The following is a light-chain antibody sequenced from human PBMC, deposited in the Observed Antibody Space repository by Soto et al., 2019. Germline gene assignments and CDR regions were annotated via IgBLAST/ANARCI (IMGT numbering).Light chain of an antibody. V-gene: IGLV2-8*01. J-gene: IGLJ3*02. Sequence: QSVLTQPPSASGSPGQSVTISCTGTSSDVGGYNYVSWYQQHPGKAPKLMIYEVSKRPSGVPDRFSGSKSGNTASLTVSGLQAYDEAYYYCTSYAGSNNWVFGGGTKLTVL. CDR3: TSYAGSNNWV. CDR2: EVS. CDR1: SSDVGGYNY.